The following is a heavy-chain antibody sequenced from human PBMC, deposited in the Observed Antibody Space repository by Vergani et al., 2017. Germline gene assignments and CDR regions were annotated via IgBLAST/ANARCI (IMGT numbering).Heavy chain of an antibody. V-gene: IGHV4-30-4*01. CDR3: ASSFYDSSGYYSFTTDWYFDL. D-gene: IGHD3-22*01. CDR1: GGSLSSGDYY. J-gene: IGHJ2*01. Sequence: QVQLQESGPGLVKPSQTLSLTCTVSGGSLSSGDYYWSWIRQPPGKGLEWIGYLYYSGSTYYNPSLKSRVTIAVDTSKNQFSLRLSSVPSADTAVYYCASSFYDSSGYYSFTTDWYFDLWGRGTLVTVAS. CDR2: LYYSGST.